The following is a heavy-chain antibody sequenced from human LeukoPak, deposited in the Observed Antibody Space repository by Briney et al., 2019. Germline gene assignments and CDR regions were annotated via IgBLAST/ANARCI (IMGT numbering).Heavy chain of an antibody. D-gene: IGHD3-9*01. J-gene: IGHJ2*01. Sequence: HPGGSLRLSCAASGFRFSDYGMSWVRQAPGKGLEWVSTITSSGGSIFYADSVKGRFIISRDNSENTLYLQMRTLRAEDTAVYYCAKVSQFSPLYFDWPWYFDLWGRGTLVAVSS. CDR1: GFRFSDYG. CDR3: AKVSQFSPLYFDWPWYFDL. V-gene: IGHV3-23*01. CDR2: ITSSGGSI.